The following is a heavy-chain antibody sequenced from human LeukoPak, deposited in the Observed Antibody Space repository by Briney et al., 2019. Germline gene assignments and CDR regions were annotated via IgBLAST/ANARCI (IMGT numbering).Heavy chain of an antibody. Sequence: EPSETLSLTCTVSGDSISSYYWSWIRQPPGKGLEWIGYIYYSGSTNYNPSLKSRVTISVDTSKNQFSLKLSSVTAADTAVYYCAGSGSLMVYANPFDPWGQGTLVTVSS. CDR1: GDSISSYY. CDR3: AGSGSLMVYANPFDP. D-gene: IGHD2-8*01. V-gene: IGHV4-59*01. J-gene: IGHJ5*02. CDR2: IYYSGST.